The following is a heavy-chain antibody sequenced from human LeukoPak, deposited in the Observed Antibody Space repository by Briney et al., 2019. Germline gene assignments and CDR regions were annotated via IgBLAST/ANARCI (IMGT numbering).Heavy chain of an antibody. CDR1: GFTFSSYA. D-gene: IGHD6-13*01. V-gene: IGHV3-7*01. CDR2: IKQDGSEQ. Sequence: PGGSLRLSCAASGFTFSSYAMSWARQAPGKGLEWVANIKQDGSEQYYVDSLKGRFTISRDNAKNSLYLQLNNVEADDTAMYYCARDSAGNDYWGQGTLVTVSS. J-gene: IGHJ4*02. CDR3: ARDSAGNDY.